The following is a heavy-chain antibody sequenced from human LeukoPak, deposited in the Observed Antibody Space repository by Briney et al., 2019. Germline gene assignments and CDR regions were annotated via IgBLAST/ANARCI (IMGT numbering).Heavy chain of an antibody. J-gene: IGHJ3*02. Sequence: ASVKVSCKASGYTFTSYAMNWVRQAPGQGLEWMGWINPNSGGTNYAQKFQGRVTMTRDTSISTAYMELSRLRSDDTAVYYCAIVPAAIRDAFDIWGQGTMVTVSS. D-gene: IGHD2-2*02. CDR3: AIVPAAIRDAFDI. V-gene: IGHV1-2*02. CDR2: INPNSGGT. CDR1: GYTFTSYA.